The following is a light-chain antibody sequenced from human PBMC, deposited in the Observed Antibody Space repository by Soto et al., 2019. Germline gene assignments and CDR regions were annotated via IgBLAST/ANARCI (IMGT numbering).Light chain of an antibody. J-gene: IGLJ7*01. CDR2: END. CDR1: SSNIGNNY. CDR3: GTWDSSLSVAV. Sequence: QAVVTQPPSVSAAPGQTVTISCSGSSSNIGNNYVSWYQQLPGTAPKLLIYENDKRPSGIPDRFSGSKSGTSATLGITGLQTGDEADYYCGTWDSSLSVAVFGGGTQLTVL. V-gene: IGLV1-51*02.